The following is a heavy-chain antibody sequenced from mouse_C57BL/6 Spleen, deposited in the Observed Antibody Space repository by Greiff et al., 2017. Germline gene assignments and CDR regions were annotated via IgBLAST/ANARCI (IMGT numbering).Heavy chain of an antibody. D-gene: IGHD2-1*01. V-gene: IGHV1-82*01. CDR1: GYAFSSSW. CDR3: ARGGNYGYFDV. J-gene: IGHJ1*03. CDR2: IYPGDGDT. Sequence: QVQLQQSGPELVKPGASVKISCKASGYAFSSSWMNWVKQRPGTGLEWIGRIYPGDGDTNYNGKFKGKATLTADKPSSTAYMQLSSLTSEYSAVYVCARGGNYGYFDVWGTGTTVTVSS.